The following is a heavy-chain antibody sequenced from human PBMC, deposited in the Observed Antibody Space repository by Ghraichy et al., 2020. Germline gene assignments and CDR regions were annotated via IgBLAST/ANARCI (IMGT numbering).Heavy chain of an antibody. CDR3: ARGTRVAAMATFGYYYGIDV. CDR1: GFTFSSYS. J-gene: IGHJ6*01. Sequence: GGSLRLSCAASGFTFSSYSMNWVRQAPGKGLEWVSAISSSCSYIYYADSVKGRFTISRDNAKNSLYLQMNSLRAEDTAVYYCARGTRVAAMATFGYYYGIDVLGQGTTVTVSS. V-gene: IGHV3-21*01. CDR2: ISSSCSYI. D-gene: IGHD1-26*01.